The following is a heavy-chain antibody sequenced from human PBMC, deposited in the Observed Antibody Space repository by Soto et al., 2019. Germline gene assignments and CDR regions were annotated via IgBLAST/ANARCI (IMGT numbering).Heavy chain of an antibody. Sequence: QLQLQESGPGLVKPSETLSLTCTVSGGSISSSSYYWGWIRQPPGKGLEWIGSIYYSGSTYYNPSLKSRVTISVDTSKNQFSLKLSSVTAADTAVYYCARYGGNVPYYFDYWGQGTLVTVSS. V-gene: IGHV4-39*01. CDR3: ARYGGNVPYYFDY. J-gene: IGHJ4*02. CDR1: GGSISSSSYY. CDR2: IYYSGST. D-gene: IGHD2-15*01.